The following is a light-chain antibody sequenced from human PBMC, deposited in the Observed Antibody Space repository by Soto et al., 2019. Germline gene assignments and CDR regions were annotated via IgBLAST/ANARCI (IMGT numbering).Light chain of an antibody. CDR2: DAA. J-gene: IGKJ5*01. CDR1: QSVSSY. Sequence: EIVLKQSPANLSLSPAERATISCRASQSVSSYLAWYQQKPCQAPRLLIYDAAIRATGIPARFSGSGSGTDFTLTISSLEPEDFAVYYCQQRSNWPPITFGQGTRLEIK. V-gene: IGKV3-11*01. CDR3: QQRSNWPPIT.